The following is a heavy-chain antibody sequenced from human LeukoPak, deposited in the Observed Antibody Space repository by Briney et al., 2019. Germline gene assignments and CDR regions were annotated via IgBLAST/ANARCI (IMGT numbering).Heavy chain of an antibody. J-gene: IGHJ4*02. CDR1: GGAMSSYY. CDR2: IYYSGST. CDR3: ARSNDFYYPLNY. D-gene: IGHD3-22*01. Sequence: SETLSLTCTVSGGAMSSYYWSWIRQHPGKGLEWIGFIYYSGSTNYNPSLKSRITISIDTAKNQFSLKLSSVTAADTAVYYCARSNDFYYPLNYWGQGTLVTVSS. V-gene: IGHV4-59*01.